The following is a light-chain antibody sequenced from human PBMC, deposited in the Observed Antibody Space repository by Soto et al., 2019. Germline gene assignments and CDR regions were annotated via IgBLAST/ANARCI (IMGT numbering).Light chain of an antibody. Sequence: QSVLTQPASVSGSPGQSITISCTGTSSDVGRYNYVSWYQQHPDKAPKLMIYEVSNRPSGVSNRFSGSKSGNTASLTISGLQAEDEADYYCNSYAGSYIYVFATGTKVTVL. J-gene: IGLJ1*01. CDR1: SSDVGRYNY. CDR3: NSYAGSYIYV. CDR2: EVS. V-gene: IGLV2-14*01.